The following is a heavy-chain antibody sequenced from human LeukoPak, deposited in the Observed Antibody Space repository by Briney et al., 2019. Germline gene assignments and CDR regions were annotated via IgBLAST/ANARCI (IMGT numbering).Heavy chain of an antibody. CDR1: GGSISSNY. D-gene: IGHD1-26*01. V-gene: IGHV4-4*07. CDR3: TKYSGGSYDNWFDP. J-gene: IGHJ5*02. CDR2: IYSSGST. Sequence: SETLSLTCTVSGGSISSNYWSWIRQPAGKGLEWIGRIYSSGSTNYNPSLNSRVTMSVDTSKNQFSLKLSSVTAADTAVYYCTKYSGGSYDNWFDPWGQGTLVTVS.